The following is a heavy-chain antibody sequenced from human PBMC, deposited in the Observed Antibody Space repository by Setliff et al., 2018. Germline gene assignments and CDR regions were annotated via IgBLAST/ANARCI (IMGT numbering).Heavy chain of an antibody. V-gene: IGHV1-18*01. Sequence: ASVKVSCKASGYTFTNYGISWVRQAPGQGLEWMGWISAYTGSTYSAQKFQGRLTMTTDTSTTTAYMELRSLRSDDTAVYYCSRLVRYCTRTSCQRASGDDYWGQGTLVTVSS. CDR1: GYTFTNYG. CDR3: SRLVRYCTRTSCQRASGDDY. D-gene: IGHD2-2*01. J-gene: IGHJ4*02. CDR2: ISAYTGST.